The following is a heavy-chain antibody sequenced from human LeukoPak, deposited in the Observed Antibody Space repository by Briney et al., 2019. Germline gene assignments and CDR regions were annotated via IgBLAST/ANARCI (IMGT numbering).Heavy chain of an antibody. CDR1: GFTGSGNY. CDR3: ARDPGGPLSRQFHY. D-gene: IGHD1-26*01. Sequence: GGSLRLSCAASGFTGSGNYMSWVRQAPGKGLEWVSVIYSGGSTNYADSVKGRFSISRDNSKKTLYLQMNSLRAEDTAVYYCARDPGGPLSRQFHYWGQGTLATVSS. CDR2: IYSGGST. V-gene: IGHV3-66*02. J-gene: IGHJ4*02.